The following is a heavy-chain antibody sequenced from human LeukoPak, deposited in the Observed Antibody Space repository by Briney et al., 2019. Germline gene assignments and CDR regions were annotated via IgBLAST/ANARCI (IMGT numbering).Heavy chain of an antibody. CDR2: IYHSGST. V-gene: IGHV4-30-2*01. D-gene: IGHD3-10*01. Sequence: SQTLSLTCTVSGGSISSGGYYWSWIRQPPGKGLEWIGYIYHSGSTHYNPSLKSRVTISVDRSKNQFSLKLSSVTAADTAVYYCARGSSYIAVDVWGQGTTVTVS. CDR3: ARGSSYIAVDV. J-gene: IGHJ6*02. CDR1: GGSISSGGYY.